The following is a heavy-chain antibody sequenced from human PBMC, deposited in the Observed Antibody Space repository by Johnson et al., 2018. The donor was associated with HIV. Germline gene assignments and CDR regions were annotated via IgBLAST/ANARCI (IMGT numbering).Heavy chain of an antibody. V-gene: IGHV3-15*01. CDR1: GFTFSNAW. J-gene: IGHJ3*02. CDR2: IKSKVDGGTT. Sequence: VQLVESGGGLVKPGESLRLSCAASGFTFSNAWMHWVRQAPGKGLEWVGRIKSKVDGGTTDFPAPVKGRFSISRDDSKNTVYLQMNSLKSEDTAVYYCTTEGDAFDIWGQGTMVTVSS. CDR3: TTEGDAFDI.